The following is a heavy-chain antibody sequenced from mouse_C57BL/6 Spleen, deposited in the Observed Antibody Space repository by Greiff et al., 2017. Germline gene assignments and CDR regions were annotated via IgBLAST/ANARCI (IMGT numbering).Heavy chain of an antibody. CDR3: ASYSSYYYAMAY. V-gene: IGHV7-3*01. D-gene: IGHD1-1*01. J-gene: IGHJ4*01. CDR2: IRNKANGYTT. Sequence: DVKLVESGGGLVQPGGSLSLSCAASGFTFTDYYMSWVRQPPGKALEWLGFIRNKANGYTTEYSASVKGRFTISRDNSQSILYRQMNALRAEDSATYYCASYSSYYYAMAYWGQGTSVTVSS. CDR1: GFTFTDYY.